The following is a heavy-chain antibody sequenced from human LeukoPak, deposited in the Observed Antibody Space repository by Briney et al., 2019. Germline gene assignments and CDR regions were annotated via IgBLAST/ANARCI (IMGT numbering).Heavy chain of an antibody. J-gene: IGHJ4*02. D-gene: IGHD6-13*01. CDR1: GGSISSYY. CDR3: ASTSSSSWLQVLRRDFDY. V-gene: IGHV4-4*07. CDR2: IYTSGST. Sequence: SETLSLTCTVSGGSISSYYWSWIRQPAGKGLEWIGRIYTSGSTNYNPSLKSRVTMSVDTSKNQFSLKLSSVTAADTAVYYCASTSSSSWLQVLRRDFDYWGQGTLVTVSS.